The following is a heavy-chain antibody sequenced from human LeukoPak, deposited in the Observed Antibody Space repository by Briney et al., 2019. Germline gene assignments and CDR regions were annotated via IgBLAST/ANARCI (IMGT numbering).Heavy chain of an antibody. CDR3: ARHYYDSSGYYYYFDY. D-gene: IGHD3-22*01. J-gene: IGHJ4*02. CDR1: GGSFSGYY. V-gene: IGHV4-34*01. Sequence: SETLSLTCAVYGGSFSGYYWSWIRQPPGKGPEWIGEIDHSGSTNYNPSLKSRITISVETSKNQFSLQLSSVTAADTAVYYCARHYYDSSGYYYYFDYWGQGTLVTVSS. CDR2: IDHSGST.